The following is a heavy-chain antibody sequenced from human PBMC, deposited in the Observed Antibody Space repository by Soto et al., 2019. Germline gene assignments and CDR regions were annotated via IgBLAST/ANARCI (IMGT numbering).Heavy chain of an antibody. V-gene: IGHV1-2*04. CDR1: GYTFTGYY. CDR3: ASGAAFQGYCSSTSCYQGGGWFDP. J-gene: IGHJ5*02. Sequence: QVQLVQSGAEVKKPGASVKVSCKASGYTFTGYYMHWVRQAPGQGLEWMGWINPNSGGTNYAQKSQGWVSMTRDPSLSTAYMEMSRLRSDDTAVYYCASGAAFQGYCSSTSCYQGGGWFDPWGQGTLVTVSS. CDR2: INPNSGGT. D-gene: IGHD2-2*01.